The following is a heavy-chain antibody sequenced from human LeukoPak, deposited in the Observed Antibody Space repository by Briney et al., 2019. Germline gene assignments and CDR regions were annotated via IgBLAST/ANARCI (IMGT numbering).Heavy chain of an antibody. CDR2: IYYSGST. D-gene: IGHD2-2*01. CDR1: GGSISSYY. V-gene: IGHV4-59*01. Sequence: ASETLSLTCTVSGGSISSYYWSWIRQPPGKGLEWIGYIYYSGSTNYNPSLKSRVTISVDTSKNQFSLKLSSVTAADTAVYYCARQYLGYFDLGGRGTLVTVSS. CDR3: ARQYLGYFDL. J-gene: IGHJ2*01.